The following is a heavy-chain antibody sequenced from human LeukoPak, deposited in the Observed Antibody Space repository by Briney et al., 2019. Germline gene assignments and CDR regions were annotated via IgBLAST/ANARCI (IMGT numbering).Heavy chain of an antibody. CDR3: ARIRITMVRGVMPDDY. CDR2: ISYDGSNK. V-gene: IGHV3-30-3*01. CDR1: GFTFSSYA. J-gene: IGHJ4*02. Sequence: GGSLRLSCAASGFTFSSYAMHWVRQAPGKGLEWVGVISYDGSNKYYADSVKGRFTISRDNSKNTLYLQMNSLRAEDTAVYYCARIRITMVRGVMPDDYWGQGTLVTVSS. D-gene: IGHD3-10*01.